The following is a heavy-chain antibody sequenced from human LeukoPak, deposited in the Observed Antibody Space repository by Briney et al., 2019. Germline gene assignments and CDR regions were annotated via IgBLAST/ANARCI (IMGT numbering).Heavy chain of an antibody. D-gene: IGHD2-2*01. V-gene: IGHV3-23*01. J-gene: IGHJ4*02. CDR3: AKESGYCSSTSCSQPDY. CDR1: GFTFSIYA. CDR2: ISGSGGST. Sequence: GGSLRLSCAASGFTFSIYAMSWVRQAPGKGLEWVSAISGSGGSTYYADSVKGRFTISRDNSKNTLSLLMNSLRAEDTAVYYCAKESGYCSSTSCSQPDYWGQGTLVTVSS.